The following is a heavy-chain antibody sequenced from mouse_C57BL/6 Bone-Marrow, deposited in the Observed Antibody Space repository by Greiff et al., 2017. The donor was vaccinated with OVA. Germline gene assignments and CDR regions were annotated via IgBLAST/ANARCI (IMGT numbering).Heavy chain of an antibody. D-gene: IGHD3-2*02. CDR3: ARHGQLRPLAY. V-gene: IGHV5-6*02. J-gene: IGHJ2*01. CDR1: GFTFSSYG. Sequence: DVMLVESGGDLVKPGGSLKLSCAASGFTFSSYGMSWVRQTPDKRLEWVATISSGGSYTYYPDSVKGRFTISRDNAKNTLYLQMSSLKSEDTAMYYCARHGQLRPLAYWGQGTTLTVSS. CDR2: ISSGGSYT.